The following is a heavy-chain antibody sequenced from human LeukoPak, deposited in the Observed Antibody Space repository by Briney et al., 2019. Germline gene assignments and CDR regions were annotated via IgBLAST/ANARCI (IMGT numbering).Heavy chain of an antibody. J-gene: IGHJ4*02. V-gene: IGHV3-21*01. CDR2: ISSSSSYI. Sequence: GGSLRLSCAASGFTFSSYGMHWVRQAPGKGLEWVSSISSSSSYIYYADSVKGRFTISRDNAKNSLYLQMNSLRAEDTAVYYCAGDGVVVVAATLDYWGQGTLVTVSS. CDR1: GFTFSSYG. D-gene: IGHD2-15*01. CDR3: AGDGVVVVAATLDY.